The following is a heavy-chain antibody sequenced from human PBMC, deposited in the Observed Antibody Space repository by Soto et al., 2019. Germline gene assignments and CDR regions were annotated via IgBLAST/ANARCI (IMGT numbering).Heavy chain of an antibody. J-gene: IGHJ4*02. CDR1: GGYISGSSDY. Sequence: PSETLSLTCTVSGGYISGSSDYWGWIRQPPGKGLEWIGSIYYSGSTYYNPSLKSRVTISVDTSKNQFSLKLSSATAADTAVYYCARRPLGWIVGASYFDYWGQGTLVTVSS. V-gene: IGHV4-39*01. D-gene: IGHD1-26*01. CDR2: IYYSGST. CDR3: ARRPLGWIVGASYFDY.